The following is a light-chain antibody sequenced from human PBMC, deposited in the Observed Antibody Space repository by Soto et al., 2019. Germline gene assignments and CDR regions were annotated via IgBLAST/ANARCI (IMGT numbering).Light chain of an antibody. CDR1: QDIKNY. J-gene: IGKJ1*01. CDR2: AAS. Sequence: DIQMTQSPSSLSASVGDRVTITCQASQDIKNYLGWYQQKRGKAPKLLIYAASSLQSGVPSRFSGSGSGTDFTLTISSLQPEDFATYYCQQSYSTTRTFGQGTKVDIK. CDR3: QQSYSTTRT. V-gene: IGKV1-39*01.